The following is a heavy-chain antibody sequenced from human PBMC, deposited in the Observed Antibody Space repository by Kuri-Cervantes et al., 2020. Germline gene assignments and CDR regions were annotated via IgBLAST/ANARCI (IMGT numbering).Heavy chain of an antibody. Sequence: GGSLRLSCAASGFTFDDHAVHWFRQAPGKGLEWVSGVSWNSGSIGYADSVKGRSTISRDNARNSLYLQMNSLRAEDTAVYYCAKVAPIVGAHKRGASDIWGQGTMVTVSS. J-gene: IGHJ3*02. CDR2: VSWNSGSI. D-gene: IGHD1-26*01. V-gene: IGHV3-9*01. CDR1: GFTFDDHA. CDR3: AKVAPIVGAHKRGASDI.